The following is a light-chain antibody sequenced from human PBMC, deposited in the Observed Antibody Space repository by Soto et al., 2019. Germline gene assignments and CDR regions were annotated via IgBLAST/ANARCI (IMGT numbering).Light chain of an antibody. CDR1: QSISSY. J-gene: IGKJ2*01. Sequence: DIQMTQSPSSLSASVGDRVTITCRASQSISSYLNWYQQKPGKAPKLLIYAASSLQSGVPSRFSGSGSGTDFTLTISSLQPEDFATYYCQQSYSNPQDTFGQGTKLEIK. CDR3: QQSYSNPQDT. V-gene: IGKV1-39*01. CDR2: AAS.